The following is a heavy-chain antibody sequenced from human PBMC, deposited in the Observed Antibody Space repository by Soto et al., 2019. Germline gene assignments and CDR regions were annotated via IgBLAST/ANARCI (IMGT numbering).Heavy chain of an antibody. CDR2: ISGSGGST. CDR3: ANPSYCSRTSCLSFDY. V-gene: IGHV3-23*01. Sequence: HPGGPLRLSCAASGFTFSSYAMSWVRQAPGKGQEWVSAISGSGGSTYYADSVNGRFTISRDNSKNTLYLQMNSLRVEDTAVYYCANPSYCSRTSCLSFDYWGQGT. CDR1: GFTFSSYA. J-gene: IGHJ4*02. D-gene: IGHD2-2*01.